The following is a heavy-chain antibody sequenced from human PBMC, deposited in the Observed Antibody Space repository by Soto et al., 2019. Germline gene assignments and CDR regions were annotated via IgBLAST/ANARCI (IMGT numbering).Heavy chain of an antibody. CDR3: ARWHDSSGSGAFDI. CDR2: IWYDGSNK. D-gene: IGHD3-22*01. V-gene: IGHV3-33*01. Sequence: QVQLVESGGGVVQPGRSLRLSCAASGFTFSSYGMHWVRQAPGKGLEWVAVIWYDGSNKYYADSVKGRFTISRDNSKNTLYLQMNSLRAEDTAVYYCARWHDSSGSGAFDIWGQGTMVTVSS. CDR1: GFTFSSYG. J-gene: IGHJ3*02.